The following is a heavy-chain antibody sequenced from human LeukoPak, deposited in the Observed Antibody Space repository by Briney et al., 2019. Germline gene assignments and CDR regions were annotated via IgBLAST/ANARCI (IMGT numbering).Heavy chain of an antibody. CDR1: GFTFSSYS. J-gene: IGHJ6*04. CDR3: ARDGMYCSSTSCYWGDKYYYYGMDV. D-gene: IGHD2-2*01. CDR2: ISSSSRYI. Sequence: PGGSLRLSSAASGFTFSSYSMNWVRQAPGKGLEWVSSISSSSRYIYYTDSVRGRFTISRDNAKNSLYLQMNSLRAEDTAVYYCARDGMYCSSTSCYWGDKYYYYGMDVWGKGTTVTVSS. V-gene: IGHV3-21*01.